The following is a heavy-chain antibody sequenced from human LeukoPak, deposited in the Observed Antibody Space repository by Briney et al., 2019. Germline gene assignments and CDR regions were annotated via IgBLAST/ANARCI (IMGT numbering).Heavy chain of an antibody. Sequence: SQTLSLTCTVSGGSISSGSYYWSWIRQPAGKGLEGIGRIYTSGSTNYNPSLKSRVTISVDTSKNQFSLKLSSVTAADTAVYYCARDYYDSSGLNWFDPWGQGTLVTVSS. D-gene: IGHD3-22*01. CDR2: IYTSGST. CDR1: GGSISSGSYY. V-gene: IGHV4-61*02. CDR3: ARDYYDSSGLNWFDP. J-gene: IGHJ5*02.